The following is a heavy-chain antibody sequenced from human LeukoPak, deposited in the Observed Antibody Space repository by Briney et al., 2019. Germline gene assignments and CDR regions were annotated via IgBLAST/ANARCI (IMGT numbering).Heavy chain of an antibody. CDR3: ARVAAAGLGLPDY. CDR2: IVGSSSNI. CDR1: GFSFSTYS. V-gene: IGHV3-48*01. Sequence: GGSLRLSCTASGFSFSTYSMNWVRQAPGKGLEWVSYIVGSSSNIYYADSVKGRFTISRDNSKNTLYLQMNSLRAEDTAVYYCARVAAAGLGLPDYWGQGTLVTVSS. J-gene: IGHJ4*02. D-gene: IGHD6-13*01.